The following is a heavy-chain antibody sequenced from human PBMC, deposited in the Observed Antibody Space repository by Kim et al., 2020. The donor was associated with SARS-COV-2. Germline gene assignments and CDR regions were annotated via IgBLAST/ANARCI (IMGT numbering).Heavy chain of an antibody. J-gene: IGHJ6*02. Sequence: GGSPRLSCAASGFTFSSYWMSWVRQAPGKGLEWVANIKQDGSEKYYVDSVKGRFTISRDNAKNSLYLQMNSLRAEDTAVYYCARVGKQFDYYYGMDVWGQGTTVTVSS. CDR1: GFTFSSYW. CDR3: ARVGKQFDYYYGMDV. D-gene: IGHD6-19*01. CDR2: IKQDGSEK. V-gene: IGHV3-7*03.